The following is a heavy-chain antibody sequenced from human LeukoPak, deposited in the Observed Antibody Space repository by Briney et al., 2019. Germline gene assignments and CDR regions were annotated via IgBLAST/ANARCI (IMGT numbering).Heavy chain of an antibody. D-gene: IGHD6-6*01. CDR3: ARDRHVPGLYYYYMDV. J-gene: IGHJ6*03. V-gene: IGHV3-23*01. Sequence: GGSLRLSCAASGFSFSSYAMSWVRQAPGKGLEWVSAISASGGSTYYADSVKGRFTISRDNAKNSLYLQMNSLRPEDTAVYFCARDRHVPGLYYYYMDVWGKGTTVTVSS. CDR1: GFSFSSYA. CDR2: ISASGGST.